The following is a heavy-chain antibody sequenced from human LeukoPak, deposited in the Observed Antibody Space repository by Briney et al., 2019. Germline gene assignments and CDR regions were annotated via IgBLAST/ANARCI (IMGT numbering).Heavy chain of an antibody. Sequence: GGSLRLSCAASGFTFSSYAMNWVRQAPGRGLEWVSTISSSGENTYYADSAKGRFTISRDNAKNSLYLQMNSLRAEDTAVYYCARTKIDYGDYRGAFDIWGQGTMVTVSS. J-gene: IGHJ3*02. CDR1: GFTFSSYA. V-gene: IGHV3-21*06. D-gene: IGHD4-17*01. CDR3: ARTKIDYGDYRGAFDI. CDR2: ISSSGENT.